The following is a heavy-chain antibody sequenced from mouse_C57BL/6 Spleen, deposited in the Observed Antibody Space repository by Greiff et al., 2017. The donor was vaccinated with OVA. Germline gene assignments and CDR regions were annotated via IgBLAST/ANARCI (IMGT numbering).Heavy chain of an antibody. CDR1: GYSITSGYY. Sequence: ESGPGLVKPSQSLSLTCSVTGYSITSGYYWNWIRQFPGNKLEWMGYISYDGSNNYNPSLKNRISITRDTSKNQFFLKLNSVTTEDTATYYCARDYYLTGYFDVWGTGTTVTVSS. D-gene: IGHD1-1*02. V-gene: IGHV3-6*01. CDR3: ARDYYLTGYFDV. CDR2: ISYDGSN. J-gene: IGHJ1*03.